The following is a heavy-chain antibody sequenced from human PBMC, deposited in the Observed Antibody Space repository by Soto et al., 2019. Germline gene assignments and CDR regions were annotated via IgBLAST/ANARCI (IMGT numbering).Heavy chain of an antibody. CDR2: IYYSGST. CDR3: ARHYFGSGSTYFDY. V-gene: IGHV4-59*08. Sequence: QVQLQESGPGLVKPSETLSLTCTVSGGSISSYYWSWIRQPPGKGLEWIGYIYYSGSTNYNPSLKSRAPISVDTPKNQFSLKLISMTAADPAVYYCARHYFGSGSTYFDYWGQGTLVTVSS. CDR1: GGSISSYY. D-gene: IGHD3-10*01. J-gene: IGHJ4*02.